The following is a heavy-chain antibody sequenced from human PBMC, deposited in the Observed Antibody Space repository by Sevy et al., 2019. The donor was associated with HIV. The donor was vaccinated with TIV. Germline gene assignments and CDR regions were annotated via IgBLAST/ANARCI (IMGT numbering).Heavy chain of an antibody. D-gene: IGHD2-15*01. Sequence: GGSLRLSCAASGFTFSSYGMHWVRQAPGKGLEWVAVISYDGSNKYYADSVKGRFTISRDNSKNTLYLQMNGLRAEDTAVYYCAKDARGYCSGGSCLGPFDYWGQGTLVTVSS. J-gene: IGHJ4*02. CDR3: AKDARGYCSGGSCLGPFDY. V-gene: IGHV3-30*18. CDR1: GFTFSSYG. CDR2: ISYDGSNK.